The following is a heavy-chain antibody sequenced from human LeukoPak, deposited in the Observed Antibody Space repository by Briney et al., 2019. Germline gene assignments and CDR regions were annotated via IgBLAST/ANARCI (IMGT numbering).Heavy chain of an antibody. J-gene: IGHJ4*02. CDR2: IYHDGST. CDR1: GGSISSNNW. D-gene: IGHD5-18*01. CDR3: ARDRGGYTYSHDY. Sequence: SETLSLTCAVSGGSISSNNWWIWVRQSPEKGLEWIGEIYHDGSTNYNPSLKSRVTISMDKSKNQLSLKLNFVTSADTAVYYCARDRGGYTYSHDYWGQGTLVTVSS. V-gene: IGHV4-4*02.